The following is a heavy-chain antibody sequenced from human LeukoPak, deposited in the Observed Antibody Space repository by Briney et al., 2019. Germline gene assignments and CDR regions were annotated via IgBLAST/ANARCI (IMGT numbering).Heavy chain of an antibody. Sequence: SETLSLTCTVSGGSISSYYWSWIRQPPGKGLEWIGYFYYSGSTNYNPSLKSRVTISVDTSKNQFSLKLSSVTAADTAVYYCARLLLWFGESWYFDLWGRGTLVTVSS. J-gene: IGHJ2*01. V-gene: IGHV4-59*08. CDR2: FYYSGST. CDR3: ARLLLWFGESWYFDL. CDR1: GGSISSYY. D-gene: IGHD3-10*01.